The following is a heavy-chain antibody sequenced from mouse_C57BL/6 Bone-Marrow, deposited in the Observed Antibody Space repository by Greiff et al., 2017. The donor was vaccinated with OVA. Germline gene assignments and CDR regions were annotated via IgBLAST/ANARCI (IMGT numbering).Heavy chain of an antibody. CDR3: ARQDYYGSWYFDV. Sequence: EVQLVESGGGLVQPGGSLKLSCAASGFTFSDYGMAWVRQAPRKGPEWVAFISNLAYSIYYADTVTGRFTISRENAKNTLYLEMSSLRSEDTAMYYCARQDYYGSWYFDVWGTGTTVTVSS. CDR1: GFTFSDYG. D-gene: IGHD1-1*01. J-gene: IGHJ1*03. V-gene: IGHV5-15*01. CDR2: ISNLAYSI.